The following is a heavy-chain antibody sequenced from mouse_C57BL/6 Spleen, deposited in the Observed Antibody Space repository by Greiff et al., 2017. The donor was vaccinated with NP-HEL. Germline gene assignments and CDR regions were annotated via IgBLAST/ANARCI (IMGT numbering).Heavy chain of an antibody. V-gene: IGHV14-2*01. D-gene: IGHD1-1*01. CDR1: FFPLPSSS. CDR2: IDPASVSP. Sequence: VQLKQSGAELVKPFSSFPFSFPSSFFPLPSSSLPWLTPLPDQGLEWIGRIDPASVSPPYAPKFQGKATITADTSSNTAYLQLSSLTSEDTAVYYCARLSGSPHYYAMDYWGQGTSVTVSS. J-gene: IGHJ4*01. CDR3: ARLSGSPHYYAMDY.